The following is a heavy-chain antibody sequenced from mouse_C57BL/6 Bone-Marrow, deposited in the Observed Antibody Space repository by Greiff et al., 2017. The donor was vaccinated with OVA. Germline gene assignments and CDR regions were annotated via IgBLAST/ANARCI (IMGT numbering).Heavy chain of an antibody. V-gene: IGHV2-2*01. CDR2: IWSGGST. Sequence: QVQLKESGPGLVQPSQSLSITCTVSGFSLTSYGVHWVRQSPGKGLEWLGVIWSGGSTDYNAAFISRLSISKDNSKSQVFFKMNSLQADDTAIYYCAREIDYGNLYYYAMDYWGQGTSVTVSS. CDR3: AREIDYGNLYYYAMDY. CDR1: GFSLTSYG. D-gene: IGHD2-1*01. J-gene: IGHJ4*01.